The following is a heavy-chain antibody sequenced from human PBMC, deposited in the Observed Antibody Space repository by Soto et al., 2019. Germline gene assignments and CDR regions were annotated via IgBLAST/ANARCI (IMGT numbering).Heavy chain of an antibody. CDR1: GVSVSSRGFS. Sequence: QVHLQESGPGLVKPSETLSLLCTVSGVSVSSRGFSWSWIRQSPERGLEWFGYIAYSGTTNYNPSLKSRVTISVDTSNNPFSLRLSSVTAADTAVYFCARDYITHPNYHFDYWGQGTRVTVSS. V-gene: IGHV4-61*08. J-gene: IGHJ4*02. CDR3: ARDYITHPNYHFDY. CDR2: IAYSGTT. D-gene: IGHD1-20*01.